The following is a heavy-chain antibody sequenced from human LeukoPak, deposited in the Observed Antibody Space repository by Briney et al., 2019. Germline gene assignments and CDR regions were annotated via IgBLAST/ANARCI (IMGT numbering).Heavy chain of an antibody. D-gene: IGHD3-10*01. CDR3: ARVGSGSYYPDDYYYYGMDV. J-gene: IGHJ6*02. CDR1: GGTFSSYA. V-gene: IGHV1-69*13. Sequence: GASVKVSCKASGGTFSSYAISWVRQAPGQGLEWMGGIIPIFGTANYAQKFQGRVTITADESTSTAYMELSSLRSEDTAVYYCARVGSGSYYPDDYYYYGMDVWGQGTTVTVSS. CDR2: IIPIFGTA.